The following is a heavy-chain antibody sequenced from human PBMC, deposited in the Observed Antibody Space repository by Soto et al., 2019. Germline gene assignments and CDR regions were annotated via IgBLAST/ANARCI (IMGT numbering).Heavy chain of an antibody. Sequence: QLQLQESGPGLVKPSETLSLTCTVSGGSISSSSYYWGWIRQPPGKGLEWIGSIYYRGSTQYNPSLKSRVTISVDTSKNQFSLKLRSVTAADTAVYYCARLEYYYASGSYEYWGQGTLVTVSS. CDR2: IYYRGST. D-gene: IGHD3-10*01. V-gene: IGHV4-39*01. CDR1: GGSISSSSYY. J-gene: IGHJ4*02. CDR3: ARLEYYYASGSYEY.